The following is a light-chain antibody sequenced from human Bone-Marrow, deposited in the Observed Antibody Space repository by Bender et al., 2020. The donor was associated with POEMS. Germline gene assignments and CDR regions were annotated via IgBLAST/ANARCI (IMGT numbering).Light chain of an antibody. CDR3: AVWDDSLNGWV. J-gene: IGLJ3*02. V-gene: IGLV1-44*01. CDR1: SSNIGAHA. CDR2: SSH. Sequence: QSVLTQPPSASGTPGQRVTISCSGGSSNIGAHAVNWYQHLPGTAPKLLIYSSHRRPSEVPDRFSGSRSGTSASLAIIWLQSEAEADYYCAVWDDSLNGWVFGGVTKLTVL.